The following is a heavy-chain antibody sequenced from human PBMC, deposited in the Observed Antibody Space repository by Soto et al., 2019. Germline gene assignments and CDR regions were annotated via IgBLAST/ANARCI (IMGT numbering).Heavy chain of an antibody. V-gene: IGHV1-8*01. CDR2: INPNSGNI. Sequence: QVQLVQSGAEVRKPGASVKVSCKASGDTFTTYDINWVRQATGHGCEWMGWINPNSGNIGYAQRFQGRVTMTRETAIRTAYMEVSSLRSDDTAVYYCATGRASGSYYLLDYWGQGTLVTVSS. D-gene: IGHD3-10*01. CDR3: ATGRASGSYYLLDY. J-gene: IGHJ4*02. CDR1: GDTFTTYD.